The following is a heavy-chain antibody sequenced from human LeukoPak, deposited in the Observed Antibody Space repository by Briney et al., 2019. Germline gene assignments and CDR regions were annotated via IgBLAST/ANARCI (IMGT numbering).Heavy chain of an antibody. J-gene: IGHJ6*03. CDR3: ARDGYSDGSSYYFSQNYYFYYMDV. D-gene: IGHD3-22*01. CDR1: GYTFTSYY. Sequence: ASVKVSCKASGYTFTSYYIHWVRQAPGQGLEWLGPINPRSDATTYAPKFQGRVTLTRDKSTTTVYMELSGLRSEDTAVYYCARDGYSDGSSYYFSQNYYFYYMDVWGRGTTVTVSS. CDR2: INPRSDAT. V-gene: IGHV1-46*01.